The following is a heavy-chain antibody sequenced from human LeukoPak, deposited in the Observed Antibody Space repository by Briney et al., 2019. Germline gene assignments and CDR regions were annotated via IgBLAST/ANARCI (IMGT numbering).Heavy chain of an antibody. J-gene: IGHJ4*02. D-gene: IGHD3-22*01. CDR1: GFTFSSYA. Sequence: GGSLRLSCADSGFTFSSYAMSWVRQAPGRGLEWVSVISGSGGSTYYADSVKGRFTISRDNSKNTLYLRMNSLRAEETALYYCAKGHSSGYYFSYWGQGTLVTVSS. CDR2: ISGSGGST. CDR3: AKGHSSGYYFSY. V-gene: IGHV3-23*01.